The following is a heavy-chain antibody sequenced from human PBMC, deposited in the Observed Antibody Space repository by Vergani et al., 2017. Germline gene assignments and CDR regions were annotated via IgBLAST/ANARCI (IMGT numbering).Heavy chain of an antibody. CDR3: AGEDVEMATXWVY. CDR1: GGSFSGYY. Sequence: QVQLQQWGAGLLKPSETLSLTCAVYGGSFSGYYWSWIRQPPGKGLEWIGEINHSGSTNYNPSLKSRVTISVDTSKNQFSLKLSSVTAADTAVYYCAGEDVEMATXWVYWGQGTLVTVSS. CDR2: INHSGST. D-gene: IGHD5-24*01. J-gene: IGHJ4*02. V-gene: IGHV4-34*01.